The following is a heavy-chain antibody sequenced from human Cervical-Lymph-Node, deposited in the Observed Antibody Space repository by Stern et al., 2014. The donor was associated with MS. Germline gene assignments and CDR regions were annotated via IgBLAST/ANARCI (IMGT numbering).Heavy chain of an antibody. CDR1: GYSFTIYY. CDR3: ARHVQGFDY. CDR2: IYPYYADT. J-gene: IGHJ4*02. V-gene: IGHV5-51*01. Sequence: VQLVQSGAELKKPGESLKISCKLSGYSFTIYYIAWVRQMPGKGLEWMVVIYPYYADTTSSPSFQGQVTISADKSITTAYLQWSSLRASDTAMYYCARHVQGFDYWGQGTLVTVSS.